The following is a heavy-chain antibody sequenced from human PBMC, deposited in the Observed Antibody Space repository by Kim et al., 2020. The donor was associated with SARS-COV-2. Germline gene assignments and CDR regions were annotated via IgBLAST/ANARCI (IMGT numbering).Heavy chain of an antibody. D-gene: IGHD2-15*01. CDR2: IYYSGST. CDR1: CGSISSYY. J-gene: IGHJ3*02. CDR3: AREGGGGSDDAFDI. Sequence: SETLSLTCTVSCGSISSYYWSWIRQPPGKGLEWIGYIYYSGSTNYNPSLKSRVTISVDTSKNQFSLKLSSVTAADTAVYYCAREGGGGSDDAFDIWGQGTMVTVSS. V-gene: IGHV4-59*01.